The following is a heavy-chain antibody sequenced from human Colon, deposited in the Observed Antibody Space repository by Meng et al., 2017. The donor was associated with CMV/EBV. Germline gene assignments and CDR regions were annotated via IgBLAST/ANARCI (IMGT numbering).Heavy chain of an antibody. D-gene: IGHD2-2*02. CDR3: ARYCSSTTCYRPG. V-gene: IGHV3-15*01. Sequence: GESLKISCAASGFTFSSYWMSWVRQAPGKGLEWVGRIKSKADGGTTDHAAPVKGRFTISRDDSKNTLFLQMNSLKTEDTAVYYCARYCSSTTCYRPGWGQGTLVTVSS. J-gene: IGHJ4*02. CDR2: IKSKADGGTT. CDR1: GFTFSSYW.